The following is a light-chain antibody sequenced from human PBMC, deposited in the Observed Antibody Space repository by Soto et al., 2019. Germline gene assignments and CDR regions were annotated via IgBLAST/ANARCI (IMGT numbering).Light chain of an antibody. J-gene: IGKJ5*01. CDR3: TQRHMWPIT. CDR1: QSFRGR. V-gene: IGKV3-11*01. Sequence: EVVLTQSPVTLSLSPGERATLSCRASQSFRGRLAWYQQKPGQAPRLLIYDAYNRATGIPPRFSGSGSGTDFTLTISSLKPEDSAVYYCTQRHMWPITFGQGTRLEIK. CDR2: DAY.